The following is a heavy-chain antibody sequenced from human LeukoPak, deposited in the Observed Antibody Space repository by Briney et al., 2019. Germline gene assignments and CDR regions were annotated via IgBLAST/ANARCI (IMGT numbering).Heavy chain of an antibody. J-gene: IGHJ4*02. Sequence: GGSLRLSCAASGFTVSSNYMSWVRKAPGKGLEWVSVIYGDGRTSHSASVRGRFTISRDNSKNIVSLQMNNLRAEDTAVYYCARGRGLGVVSPYFDYWGQGTLVTVSS. D-gene: IGHD3-3*01. V-gene: IGHV3-53*01. CDR3: ARGRGLGVVSPYFDY. CDR1: GFTVSSNY. CDR2: IYGDGRT.